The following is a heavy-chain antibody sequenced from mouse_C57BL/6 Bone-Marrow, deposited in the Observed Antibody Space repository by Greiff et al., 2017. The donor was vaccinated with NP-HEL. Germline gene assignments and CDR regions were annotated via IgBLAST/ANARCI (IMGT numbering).Heavy chain of an antibody. J-gene: IGHJ3*01. CDR1: GYTFTSYW. CDR3: ARGYSNPFAY. Sequence: QVQLQQPGAELVRPGSSVKLSCKASGYTFTSYWMEWVKQRPGQGLEWIGNIYPSDSETHYNQKFKDKATLTVDKSSSTAYMQLSSLTSADSAVYYCARGYSNPFAYWGQGTPVTVSA. D-gene: IGHD2-5*01. CDR2: IYPSDSET. V-gene: IGHV1-61*01.